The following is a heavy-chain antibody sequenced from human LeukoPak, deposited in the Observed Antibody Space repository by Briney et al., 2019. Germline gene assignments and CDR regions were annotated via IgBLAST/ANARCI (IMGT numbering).Heavy chain of an antibody. Sequence: GGSLRLSCEASGFTFNSYGMSWVRQAPGKGLEWVSAISGSGYTTYYADSVKGRFTISRDNSENTLYLQMNSLRAEDTAVYYCAKSSGYGDYGYHYYYMDVWGKGTTVTISS. CDR3: AKSSGYGDYGYHYYYMDV. CDR1: GFTFNSYG. D-gene: IGHD4-17*01. V-gene: IGHV3-23*01. CDR2: ISGSGYTT. J-gene: IGHJ6*03.